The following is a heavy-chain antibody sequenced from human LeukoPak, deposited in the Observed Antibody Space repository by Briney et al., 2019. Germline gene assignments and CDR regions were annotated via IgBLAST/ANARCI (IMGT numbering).Heavy chain of an antibody. J-gene: IGHJ4*02. CDR3: ASGSGTYSPDS. CDR1: GYTFTAQY. Sequence: ASVKASCKACGYTFTAQYLDWVRQAPGQGLEWMGWINPKSGGTNYAQKFQGRVTMTRDTSISTAYMELSSLRSDDTAVYYCASGSGTYSPDSWGQGTLVTVSS. D-gene: IGHD3-10*01. V-gene: IGHV1-2*02. CDR2: INPKSGGT.